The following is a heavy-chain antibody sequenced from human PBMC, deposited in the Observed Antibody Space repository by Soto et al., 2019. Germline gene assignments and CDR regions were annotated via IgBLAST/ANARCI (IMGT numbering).Heavy chain of an antibody. J-gene: IGHJ5*02. CDR2: MNPNSGNT. Sequence: QVQLVQSGAEVKKPGASVKVSCKASGYTFTSYDINWVRQATGQGLEWMGWMNPNSGNTAYAQKCQTRVTMTTNTSISTDYVELSSLRSEDSDVYFCARERNGSGFDPWGQGTLVTVSS. V-gene: IGHV1-8*01. CDR1: GYTFTSYD. D-gene: IGHD1-1*01. CDR3: ARERNGSGFDP.